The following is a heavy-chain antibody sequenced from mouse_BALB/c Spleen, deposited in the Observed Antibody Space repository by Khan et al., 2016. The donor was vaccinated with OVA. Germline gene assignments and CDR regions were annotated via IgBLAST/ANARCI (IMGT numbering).Heavy chain of an antibody. D-gene: IGHD3-1*01. CDR1: GYSITSGYF. Sequence: EVKLEESGPGLVKPSQSLSLTCSVTGYSITSGYFWNWIRQFPGDKLEWMGYIRYDGDYNYHPSLKNRISILRETSKKQFFLRLKSGTPEDTATYYCAGGGSSCPSWFTSWGQGTLLTVSA. CDR2: IRYDGDY. V-gene: IGHV3-6*02. J-gene: IGHJ3*01. CDR3: AGGGSSCPSWFTS.